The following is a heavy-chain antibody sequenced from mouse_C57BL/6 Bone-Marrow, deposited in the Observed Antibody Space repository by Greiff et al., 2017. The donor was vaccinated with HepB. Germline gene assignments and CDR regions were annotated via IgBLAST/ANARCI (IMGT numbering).Heavy chain of an antibody. J-gene: IGHJ3*01. D-gene: IGHD2-4*01. CDR2: IYPGSGST. CDR3: ASPYYDYDVGETWCAY. Sequence: QVQLKQPGAELVKPGASVKMSCKASGYTFTSYWITWVKQRPGQGLEWIGDIYPGSGSTNYNEKFKSKATLTVDTSSSTAYMQLSSLTSEDSAVYYCASPYYDYDVGETWCAYWGQGTLVTVAA. V-gene: IGHV1-55*01. CDR1: GYTFTSYW.